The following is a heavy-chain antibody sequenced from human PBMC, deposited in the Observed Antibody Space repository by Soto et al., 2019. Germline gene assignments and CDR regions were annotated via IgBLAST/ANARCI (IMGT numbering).Heavy chain of an antibody. Sequence: SSETLSLTCTVSGGSISSGCYYWSWIRQHPGKGLEWIGYIYYSGSTYYNPSLKSRVTISVDTSKNQFSLKLSSVTAADTAVYYCARGGDYYGMDVWGQGTTVTVSS. V-gene: IGHV4-31*03. CDR3: ARGGDYYGMDV. CDR2: IYYSGST. CDR1: GGSISSGCYY. J-gene: IGHJ6*02.